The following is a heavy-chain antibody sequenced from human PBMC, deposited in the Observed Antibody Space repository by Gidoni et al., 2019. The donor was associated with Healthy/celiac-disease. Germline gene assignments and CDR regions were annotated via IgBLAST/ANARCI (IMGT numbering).Heavy chain of an antibody. J-gene: IGHJ6*02. CDR1: GFTFSSYA. CDR3: ARDGWGVATMNYYYYYGMDV. Sequence: QVQLVASGGGVVQPGRSLRLSCAASGFTFSSYAMHWVRQAPGKGLEWVAVISYDGSNKYYADSVKGRFTISRDNSKNTLYLQMNSLRAEDTAVYYCARDGWGVATMNYYYYYGMDVWGQGTTVTVSS. V-gene: IGHV3-30-3*01. CDR2: ISYDGSNK. D-gene: IGHD5-12*01.